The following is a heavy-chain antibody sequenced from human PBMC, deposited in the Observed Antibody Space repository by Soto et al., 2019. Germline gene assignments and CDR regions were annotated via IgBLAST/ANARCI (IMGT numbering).Heavy chain of an antibody. V-gene: IGHV7-4-1*01. CDR3: ARDGVTMVRGVNTWFDP. J-gene: IGHJ5*02. CDR1: GYTFTSYA. Sequence: ASVKFSSKASGYTFTSYAMNWVRQAPGQGLEWMGWINTNTGNPTYAQGFTGRVVFALDTSVSTAYLQICSLKAEDTAVYYCARDGVTMVRGVNTWFDPWGQGTLVTVSS. CDR2: INTNTGNP. D-gene: IGHD3-10*01.